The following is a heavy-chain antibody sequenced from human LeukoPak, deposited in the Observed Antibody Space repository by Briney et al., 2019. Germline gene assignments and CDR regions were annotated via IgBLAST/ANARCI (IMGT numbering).Heavy chain of an antibody. CDR1: AFTSSSYG. Sequence: PGGSLRLSCVASAFTSSSYGINWVRQAPGKGLEWVAVIWHDGNSKYYADSVKGRFTISRDNSKNTLYLQMNSLRVEDTAVYYCARDRSSSWSHFDYWGQGTLVTVSS. D-gene: IGHD6-13*01. CDR2: IWHDGNSK. V-gene: IGHV3-33*01. J-gene: IGHJ4*02. CDR3: ARDRSSSWSHFDY.